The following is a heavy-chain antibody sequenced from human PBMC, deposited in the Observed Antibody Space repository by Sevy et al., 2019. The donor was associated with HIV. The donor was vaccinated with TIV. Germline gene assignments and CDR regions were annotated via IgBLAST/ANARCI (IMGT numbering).Heavy chain of an antibody. D-gene: IGHD3-10*01. J-gene: IGHJ4*02. CDR3: ARGKGVITMVQGVIIPGDY. CDR1: GYTFTGYY. Sequence: ASVKVSCKASGYTFTGYYMHWVRQAPGQGLEWMGRINPNSGGTNYAQKFQGRVTMTRDTSISTAYMELSRLRSDDTAVYYCARGKGVITMVQGVIIPGDYRGQGTLVTVSS. CDR2: INPNSGGT. V-gene: IGHV1-2*06.